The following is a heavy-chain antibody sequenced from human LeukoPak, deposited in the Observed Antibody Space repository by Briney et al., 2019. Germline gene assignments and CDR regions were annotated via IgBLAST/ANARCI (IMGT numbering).Heavy chain of an antibody. V-gene: IGHV1-3*01. CDR2: TNAGNGNT. Sequence: ASVKVSCKASGYTFTGYYMHWVRQAPGQRLEWMGWTNAGNGNTKYSQKFQGRVTITRDTSASTAYMELSSLRSEDTAVYYCARSPYSSGWGLDYWGQGTLVTVSS. D-gene: IGHD6-19*01. CDR1: GYTFTGYY. J-gene: IGHJ4*02. CDR3: ARSPYSSGWGLDY.